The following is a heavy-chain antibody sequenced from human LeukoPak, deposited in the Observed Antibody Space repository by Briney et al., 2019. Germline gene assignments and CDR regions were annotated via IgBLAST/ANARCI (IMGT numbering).Heavy chain of an antibody. CDR2: ISAYNGNT. D-gene: IGHD2-15*01. V-gene: IGHV1-18*01. J-gene: IGHJ6*03. CDR3: ARGPPYCSGGSCYPQRYYYYYMDV. Sequence: ASVKVSCKASGYTFTSYGISWVRQAPGQGLEWMGWISAYNGNTNYAQKLQGRVTMTTDTSTGTAYMELRSLRSDDTAVYYCARGPPYCSGGSCYPQRYYYYYMDVWGKGTTVTVSS. CDR1: GYTFTSYG.